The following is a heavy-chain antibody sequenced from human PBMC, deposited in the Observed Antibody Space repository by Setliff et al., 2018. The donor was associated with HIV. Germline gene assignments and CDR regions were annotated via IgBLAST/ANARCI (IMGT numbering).Heavy chain of an antibody. D-gene: IGHD2-2*01. Sequence: GESLKISCKGSGYSFTSYWIGWVRQMPGKGLEWMGIIYPGDSETRYSPSFQGQVTISVDKSISTAYVQWSSLKASDNAMYYCARHLGLPDATDYMDVWGKGTTVTVSS. J-gene: IGHJ6*03. V-gene: IGHV5-51*01. CDR3: ARHLGLPDATDYMDV. CDR1: GYSFTSYW. CDR2: IYPGDSET.